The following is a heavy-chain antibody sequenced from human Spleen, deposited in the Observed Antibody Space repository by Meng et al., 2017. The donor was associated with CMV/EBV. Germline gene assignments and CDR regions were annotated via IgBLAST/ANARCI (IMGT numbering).Heavy chain of an antibody. CDR2: IYHSGST. D-gene: IGHD2-8*01. J-gene: IGHJ4*02. CDR1: GGSISSYY. V-gene: IGHV4-59*04. Sequence: SETLSLTCTVSGGSISSYYWSWIRQPPGKGLEWIGSIYHSGSTYYNPSLKSRVTLSVDTSKNQFSLKLSSVTAADTAVYYCAKMEDFWGQGALVTVSS. CDR3: AKMEDF.